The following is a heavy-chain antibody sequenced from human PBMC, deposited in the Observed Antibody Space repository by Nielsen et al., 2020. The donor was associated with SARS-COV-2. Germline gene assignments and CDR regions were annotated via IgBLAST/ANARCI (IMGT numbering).Heavy chain of an antibody. CDR3: ARYSSSWYKYYYYGMDV. J-gene: IGHJ6*02. V-gene: IGHV1-18*01. Sequence: ASVKVSCKASGYTFTSYGISWVRQAPGQGLEWMGWISAYNGNTNYAQKLQGRVTMTTDTSTSTAYMELRSLGSDDTAVYYCARYSSSWYKYYYYGMDVWGQGTTVTVSS. CDR2: ISAYNGNT. D-gene: IGHD6-13*01. CDR1: GYTFTSYG.